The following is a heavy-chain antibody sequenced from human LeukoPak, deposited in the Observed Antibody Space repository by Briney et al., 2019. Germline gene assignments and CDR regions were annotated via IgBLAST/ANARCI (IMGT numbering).Heavy chain of an antibody. CDR1: GFTFSSYG. Sequence: GGSLRLSCAASGFTFSSYGMSWVRQAPGKGLEWVANTKQDGSEKDYVDSVKGRFTISRDNAKNSLYLHMNSLRAEDTAVYYCARARVGDFWSGYKEFDYWGQGTLVTVSS. CDR2: TKQDGSEK. D-gene: IGHD3-3*01. CDR3: ARARVGDFWSGYKEFDY. J-gene: IGHJ4*02. V-gene: IGHV3-7*01.